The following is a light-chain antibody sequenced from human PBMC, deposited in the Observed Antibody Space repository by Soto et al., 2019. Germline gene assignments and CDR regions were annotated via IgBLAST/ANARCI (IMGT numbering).Light chain of an antibody. J-gene: IGKJ4*01. V-gene: IGKV3-20*01. CDR3: QQYGSSPLLT. CDR2: GAS. CDR1: KSVSSSY. Sequence: ETVLTQSPGTLSLSPGERATLSCRASKSVSSSYLAWYQQKPGQAPRLLIYGASSRATGIPDRFSGSGSGTDFSLTISRLEPEDFAVYYCQQYGSSPLLTFGGGTKVEIK.